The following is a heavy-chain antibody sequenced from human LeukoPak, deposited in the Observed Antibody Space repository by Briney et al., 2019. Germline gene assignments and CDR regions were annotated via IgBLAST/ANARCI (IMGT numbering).Heavy chain of an antibody. J-gene: IGHJ3*02. Sequence: PSETLSLTCTVSGGSISSYYWSWIRQPPGKGLEWIGYIYYSGSTNYNPSLKSRVTISVDTSKNQFSLKLSSVTAADTAVYYCARSADSSGWYVVDAFDIWGQGTMVTVSS. D-gene: IGHD6-19*01. CDR2: IYYSGST. CDR3: ARSADSSGWYVVDAFDI. V-gene: IGHV4-59*01. CDR1: GGSISSYY.